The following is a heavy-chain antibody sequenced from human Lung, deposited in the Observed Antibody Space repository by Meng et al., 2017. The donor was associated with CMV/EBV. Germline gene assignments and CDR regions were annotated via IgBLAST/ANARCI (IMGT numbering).Heavy chain of an antibody. V-gene: IGHV1-18*04. D-gene: IGHD3-10*01. CDR2: VNSYTGDT. Sequence: ASVKVFCKAYGYSFNSYIISWVRQAPGQGLEWMGWVNSYTGDTDYAQQFQERITMTTDTSTTTVYMELRSLRTDDTAAYYCARISMIRGIIITGWFDPWGQGTXVTVYS. CDR1: GYSFNSYI. J-gene: IGHJ5*02. CDR3: ARISMIRGIIITGWFDP.